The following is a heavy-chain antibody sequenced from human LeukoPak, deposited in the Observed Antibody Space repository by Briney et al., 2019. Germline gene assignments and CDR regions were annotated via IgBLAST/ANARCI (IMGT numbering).Heavy chain of an antibody. V-gene: IGHV4-4*07. J-gene: IGHJ3*02. CDR3: ARFLITFAGEAFDI. D-gene: IGHD3-16*01. CDR2: IYTSGST. CDR1: GGSISSYY. Sequence: SETLSLTCTVSGGSISSYYWSWIRQPAGKGLEWIGRIYTSGSTNYNPSLKSRVTMSVDTSKNQFSLKLSSVTAADTAVYYCARFLITFAGEAFDIWGQGTMVTVSS.